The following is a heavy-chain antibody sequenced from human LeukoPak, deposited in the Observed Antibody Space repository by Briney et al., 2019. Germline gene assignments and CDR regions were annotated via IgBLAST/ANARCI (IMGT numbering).Heavy chain of an antibody. CDR2: MNPNSGNT. Sequence: RASVKVSCKVSGYTFTSYDINWVRQATGQGLEWMGWMNPNSGNTGYAQKFQGRVTMTRNTSISTAYMELSSLRSEDTAVYYCARTPLPWESHYYYYYGMDVWGQGTTVTVSS. V-gene: IGHV1-8*01. CDR1: GYTFTSYD. J-gene: IGHJ6*02. CDR3: ARTPLPWESHYYYYYGMDV. D-gene: IGHD1-26*01.